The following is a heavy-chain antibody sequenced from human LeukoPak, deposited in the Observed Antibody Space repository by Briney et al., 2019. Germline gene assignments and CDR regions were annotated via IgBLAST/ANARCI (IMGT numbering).Heavy chain of an antibody. Sequence: VASVKVSCKASGYSFGDYGFSWVRQAPGQGREGLGWISAYNGNRNYAQKVEGRVTMTTDTSTSTAYLELRGLRPDDTAVYYCARDDSGAKVDIDYWGQGTLLIVSS. J-gene: IGHJ4*02. CDR1: GYSFGDYG. CDR3: ARDDSGAKVDIDY. V-gene: IGHV1-18*01. D-gene: IGHD5-12*01. CDR2: ISAYNGNR.